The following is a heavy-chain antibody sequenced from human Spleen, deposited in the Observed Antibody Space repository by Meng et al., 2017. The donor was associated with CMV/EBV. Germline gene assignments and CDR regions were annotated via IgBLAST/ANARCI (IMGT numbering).Heavy chain of an antibody. V-gene: IGHV3-11*01. CDR1: GFTFSDYY. CDR2: ISGSGDTI. Sequence: GESLKISCAASGFTFSDYYMNWFRQPPGKGLEWVSCISGSGDTIYYADSVRGRFTISRDNARNSLFLQMNGLRAEDTAAYYCARDAPTGECSSTSCSWGQGTLVTVSS. D-gene: IGHD2-2*01. J-gene: IGHJ5*02. CDR3: ARDAPTGECSSTSCS.